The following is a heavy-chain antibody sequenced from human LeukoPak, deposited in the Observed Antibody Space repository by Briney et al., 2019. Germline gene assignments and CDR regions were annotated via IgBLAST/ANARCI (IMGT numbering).Heavy chain of an antibody. CDR3: SRDATGDH. CDR1: GFTFSNYG. V-gene: IGHV3-72*01. J-gene: IGHJ4*02. Sequence: PGGSLRLSCAASGFTFSNYGMHWVRQAPGKGLEWVGRSRNRAKSYTTDYAASVKGRFTISRDDSKSTLYLQMNSLETEDTAVYYCSRDATGDHWGQGTLVSVSS. CDR2: SRNRAKSYTT.